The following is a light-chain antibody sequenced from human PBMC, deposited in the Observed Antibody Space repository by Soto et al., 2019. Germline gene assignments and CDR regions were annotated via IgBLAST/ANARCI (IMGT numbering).Light chain of an antibody. CDR2: GAS. J-gene: IGKJ5*01. V-gene: IGKV3-15*01. CDR1: QSFSSN. Sequence: EIVMTQSPATLSVSPGEGATLSCRASQSFSSNLAWYQQKPGQAPRLLIYGASTRATGIPARFSGSGSGTEFTLTISSLQSEDFAVYYCQQRSNWPPITFGQGTRLEIK. CDR3: QQRSNWPPIT.